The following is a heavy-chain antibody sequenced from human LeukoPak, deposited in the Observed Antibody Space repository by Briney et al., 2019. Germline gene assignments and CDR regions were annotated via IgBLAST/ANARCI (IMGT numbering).Heavy chain of an antibody. D-gene: IGHD4-23*01. CDR1: GFTFSSYW. CDR2: IASDGSST. CDR3: ARGRPHGNDY. Sequence: GGSLRLSCAASGFTFSSYWMNWVRQAPGKGLVWVSRIASDGSSTTYADSVKGRFSISRDNAKNTLYLQMNSLRVEDTAVCYCARGRPHGNDYWGQGTLVTVSS. V-gene: IGHV3-74*01. J-gene: IGHJ4*02.